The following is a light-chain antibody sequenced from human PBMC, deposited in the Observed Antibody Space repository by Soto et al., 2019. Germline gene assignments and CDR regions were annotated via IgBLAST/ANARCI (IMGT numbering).Light chain of an antibody. J-gene: IGLJ2*01. Sequence: QSALTQPPSASGSPGQSVTISCTGTSSDVGGHNYVSWYQQHPGKAPKLILYEVTKRPSGVPDRFSGSKSGNTASLTVSGLQAEDEVDYYCTSMEGSTMGVFGGGTKLTVL. CDR2: EVT. CDR1: SSDVGGHNY. CDR3: TSMEGSTMGV. V-gene: IGLV2-8*01.